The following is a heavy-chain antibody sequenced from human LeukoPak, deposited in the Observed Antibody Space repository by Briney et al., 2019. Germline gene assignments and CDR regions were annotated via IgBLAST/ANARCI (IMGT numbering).Heavy chain of an antibody. Sequence: GGSLRLSCAASGFTFSSYAMHWVRQAPGKGLEWVAVISYDGSNKYYADSVKGRFTISRDNSKNTLYLQMNSLRAEDTAVYYCARDLESAAAAHPSRENYYYYGMDVWGQGTTVTVSS. CDR2: ISYDGSNK. V-gene: IGHV3-30*04. CDR3: ARDLESAAAAHPSRENYYYYGMDV. CDR1: GFTFSSYA. J-gene: IGHJ6*02. D-gene: IGHD6-13*01.